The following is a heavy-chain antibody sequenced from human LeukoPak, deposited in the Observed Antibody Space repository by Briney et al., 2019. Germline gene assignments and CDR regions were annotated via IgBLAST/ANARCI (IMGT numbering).Heavy chain of an antibody. V-gene: IGHV3-23*01. CDR3: AKYAITMIVVS. CDR1: GFTFSSFA. Sequence: GGSLRLSCAVSGFTFSSFAMSWVRQPPGKGLEWVSAISGSGGSTYYADSVKGRFTISRDNSKNTLYLQMNSLRAEDTAVYYCAKYAITMIVVSWGQGTLVTVSS. D-gene: IGHD3-22*01. J-gene: IGHJ4*02. CDR2: ISGSGGST.